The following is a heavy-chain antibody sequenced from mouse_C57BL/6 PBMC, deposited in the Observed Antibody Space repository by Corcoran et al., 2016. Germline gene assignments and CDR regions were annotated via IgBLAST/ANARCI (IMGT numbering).Heavy chain of an antibody. CDR3: ARRLYGSSPWYFDV. CDR2: INPNNGGT. CDR1: GYTFTDYN. V-gene: IGHV1-18*01. J-gene: IGHJ1*03. D-gene: IGHD1-1*01. Sequence: EVQLQQSGPELVKPGASVKIPCKASGYTFTDYNMDWVKQSHGKSLEWIGDINPNNGGTIYNQKFKGKATLTVDKSSSTAYMELRSLTSEDTTVYYCARRLYGSSPWYFDVWGTGTTVTVSS.